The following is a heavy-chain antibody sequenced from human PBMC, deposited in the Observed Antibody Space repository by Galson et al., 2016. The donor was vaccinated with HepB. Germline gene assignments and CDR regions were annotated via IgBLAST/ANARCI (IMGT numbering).Heavy chain of an antibody. Sequence: KVSCKASGYTFSTYAMHWVRQAPGQRLEWMGWINAGNGNRKYSQKFQGRVTITRDTSASTAYMELSSLRSEDSAVYYCARGITVEPSANWFDPWGQGSLVTVSS. D-gene: IGHD4-11*01. CDR1: GYTFSTYA. V-gene: IGHV1-3*01. CDR3: ARGITVEPSANWFDP. CDR2: INAGNGNR. J-gene: IGHJ5*02.